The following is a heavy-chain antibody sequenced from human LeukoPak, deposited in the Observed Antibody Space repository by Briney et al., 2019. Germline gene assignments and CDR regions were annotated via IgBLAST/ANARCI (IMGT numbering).Heavy chain of an antibody. Sequence: GGSLRLSCAASGFTFSSYGMHWVRQAPGKGLEWVAVIWYDGSNKYYADSVKGRFTISRDNSKNTLYLQMNSLRAEDTAVYYCAREGVVVVPAATRFYGMDVWGQGTTVTVSS. CDR3: AREGVVVVPAATRFYGMDV. CDR1: GFTFSSYG. V-gene: IGHV3-33*01. J-gene: IGHJ6*02. CDR2: IWYDGSNK. D-gene: IGHD2-2*01.